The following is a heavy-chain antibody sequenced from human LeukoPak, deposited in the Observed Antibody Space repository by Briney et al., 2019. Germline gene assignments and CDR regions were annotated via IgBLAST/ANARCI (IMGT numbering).Heavy chain of an antibody. CDR1: GFTFSSYA. D-gene: IGHD3-10*01. Sequence: PGGSLRLSCAASGFTFSSYAMSWVRQAPGKGLEWVSSISAGGGSTNYADSVKGRLTISRENPKNTLYLQMNSLRAEGTAVYYCAKEKYYGSDWGQGTLVTVSS. CDR2: ISAGGGST. CDR3: AKEKYYGSD. V-gene: IGHV3-23*01. J-gene: IGHJ4*02.